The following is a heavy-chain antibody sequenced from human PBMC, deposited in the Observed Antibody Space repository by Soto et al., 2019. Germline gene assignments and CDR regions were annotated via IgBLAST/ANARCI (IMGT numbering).Heavy chain of an antibody. V-gene: IGHV4-61*01. CDR1: GDSVTRANAY. CDR3: AKLQPPGWIDA. CDR2: LYNSGST. J-gene: IGHJ5*01. Sequence: QVRLQESGPGLVKPSETLSLTCSVSGDSVTRANAYWIWLRQAPGKGLEWIGYLYNSGSTNYNPSLRSRVSLSLDTSKNQFSVNLTSVTTADPAIYYCAKLQPPGWIDAWGHGTLVTVS. D-gene: IGHD4-4*01.